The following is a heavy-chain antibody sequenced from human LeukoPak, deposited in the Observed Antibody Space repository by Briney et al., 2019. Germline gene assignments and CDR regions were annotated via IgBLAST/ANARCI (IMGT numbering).Heavy chain of an antibody. CDR1: GFTVSTYT. CDR3: ASSLGGFYSFDY. V-gene: IGHV3-21*04. D-gene: IGHD2-15*01. Sequence: GGSLRLSCAASGFTVSTYTMSWVRQAPGKGLEWVSSTTTAGRYIYYADSVRGRFTISRDNAKNSLYLQMNSLRAEDTALYYCASSLGGFYSFDYWGQGTLVTVSS. CDR2: TTTAGRYI. J-gene: IGHJ4*02.